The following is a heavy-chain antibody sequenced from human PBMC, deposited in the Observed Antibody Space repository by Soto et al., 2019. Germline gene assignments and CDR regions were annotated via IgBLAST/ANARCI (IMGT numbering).Heavy chain of an antibody. V-gene: IGHV3-30-3*01. CDR3: TRDAIGDAINWFDP. CDR2: ISYDGSNK. Sequence: HPGGSLRLSCAASGFTFSSYAMHWVRQAPGKGLEWVAVISYDGSNKYYADSVKGRFTISRDNSKNTLYLQMNSLRDDDTAVYYCTRDAIGDAINWFDPWGQGTLVTVSS. CDR1: GFTFSSYA. J-gene: IGHJ5*02. D-gene: IGHD3-10*01.